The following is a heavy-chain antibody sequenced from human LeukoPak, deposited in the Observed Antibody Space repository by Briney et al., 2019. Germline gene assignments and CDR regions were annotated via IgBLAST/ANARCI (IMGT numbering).Heavy chain of an antibody. J-gene: IGHJ5*02. D-gene: IGHD3-22*01. CDR2: ISSSSSYI. CDR3: ARAVYYYDSSGYYYWFDP. CDR1: GFTFSSYS. Sequence: GGSLRLSCAASGFTFSSYSMNWVRQAPGKGLEWVSSISSSSSYIYYADSVKGRFTISRDNAKNSLYLQMNSLRAEDTAVYYCARAVYYYDSSGYYYWFDPWGQGTLVTVSS. V-gene: IGHV3-21*01.